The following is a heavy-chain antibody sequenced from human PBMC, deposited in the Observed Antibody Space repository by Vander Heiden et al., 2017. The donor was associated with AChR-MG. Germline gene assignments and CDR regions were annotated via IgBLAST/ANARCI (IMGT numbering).Heavy chain of an antibody. V-gene: IGHV1-2*02. D-gene: IGHD3-16*02. CDR3: ASNNYDYVWGSYRQYYFDY. CDR1: GYTFTGYY. CDR2: INPNSGGT. J-gene: IGHJ4*02. Sequence: QVQLVQSGAEVKKPGASVKVSCKASGYTFTGYYMHWVRQAPGQGLEWMGWINPNSGGTNYAQKFQGRVTMTRDTSISTAYMDLSRLRSDDTAVYYCASNNYDYVWGSYRQYYFDYWGQGTLVTVSS.